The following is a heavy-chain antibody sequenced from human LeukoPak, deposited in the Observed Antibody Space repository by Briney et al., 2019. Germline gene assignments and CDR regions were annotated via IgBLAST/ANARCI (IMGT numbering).Heavy chain of an antibody. J-gene: IGHJ4*02. CDR1: GFTFSDYY. Sequence: GGSLRLSCAASGFTFSDYYMSWIRQTPGKGLEWVSYISGSGSTIFYADSVKGRFIISRDNAKNSLYLRLNSLRAEDTAVYYCARENIRRGYFDYWGQGTLVTVSS. V-gene: IGHV3-11*01. D-gene: IGHD2/OR15-2a*01. CDR3: ARENIRRGYFDY. CDR2: ISGSGSTI.